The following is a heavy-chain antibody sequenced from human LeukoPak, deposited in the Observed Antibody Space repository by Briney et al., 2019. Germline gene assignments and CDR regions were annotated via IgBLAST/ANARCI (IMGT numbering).Heavy chain of an antibody. Sequence: SETLSLTCAVSGGSISSGGYYWGWIRQPPGKGLEWIGSIYYSGSTYYNPSLKSRVTISVDTSKNQFSLKLSSVTAADTAVYYCARFPDPELGIGWFDPWGQGTLVTVSS. J-gene: IGHJ5*02. D-gene: IGHD7-27*01. CDR3: ARFPDPELGIGWFDP. CDR1: GGSISSGGYY. V-gene: IGHV4-39*01. CDR2: IYYSGST.